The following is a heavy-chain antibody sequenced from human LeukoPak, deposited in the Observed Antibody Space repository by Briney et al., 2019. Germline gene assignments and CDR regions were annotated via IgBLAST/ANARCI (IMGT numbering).Heavy chain of an antibody. CDR2: INHSGST. Sequence: SETLSLTCAVYGGSFSGYYWSWIRQPPGKGLEWIGEINHSGSTNYNPSLKSRVTISVDTSKNQFSLKLSFVTAADTAVYYCARHGRLWFGEFYNWFDPWGQGTLVTVSS. D-gene: IGHD3-10*01. CDR1: GGSFSGYY. V-gene: IGHV4-34*01. J-gene: IGHJ5*02. CDR3: ARHGRLWFGEFYNWFDP.